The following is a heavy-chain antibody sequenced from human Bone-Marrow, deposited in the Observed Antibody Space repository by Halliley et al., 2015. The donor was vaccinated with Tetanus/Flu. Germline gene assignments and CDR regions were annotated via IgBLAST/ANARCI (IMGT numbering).Heavy chain of an antibody. Sequence: TLSLTCTVSGVSLATSGYSWGWIRQPPGKGLEWIGSFYYSGSTDYNPSLKSRLSISVDTSANHLSLNLNSVTAADTAVYYCARHYRHWLFDYWGQGTLVTVSS. CDR3: ARHYRHWLFDY. J-gene: IGHJ4*02. D-gene: IGHD3-16*02. CDR1: GVSLATSGYS. V-gene: IGHV4-39*01. CDR2: FYYSGST.